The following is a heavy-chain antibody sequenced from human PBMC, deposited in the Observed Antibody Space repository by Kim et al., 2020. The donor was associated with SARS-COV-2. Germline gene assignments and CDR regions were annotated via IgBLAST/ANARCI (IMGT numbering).Heavy chain of an antibody. J-gene: IGHJ4*02. Sequence: SETLSLTCSVSGGSIRSGGKFWTWIRQHPAKGLEWIGYISYSGTPHYSPSLRSRVSISLQTSENQFSLELTSVTAADTAVYYCARGQPLDYWGQGVLVTVSA. D-gene: IGHD5-18*01. CDR1: GGSIRSGGKF. CDR2: ISYSGTP. CDR3: ARGQPLDY. V-gene: IGHV4-31*03.